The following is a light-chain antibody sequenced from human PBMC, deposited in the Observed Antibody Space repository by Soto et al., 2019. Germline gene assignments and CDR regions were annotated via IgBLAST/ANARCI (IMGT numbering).Light chain of an antibody. CDR2: DAS. CDR1: QSLRSS. CDR3: HQRQSWPRT. Sequence: ETMMTQSPDTLSVSLGERATLSCRASQSLRSSLAWYQQKPGQAPRLLIYDASTRAAGIPARFSASGSGTDFTLTISDVQPEDFALYYCHQRQSWPRTFGQGTKVDIK. J-gene: IGKJ1*01. V-gene: IGKV3D-15*01.